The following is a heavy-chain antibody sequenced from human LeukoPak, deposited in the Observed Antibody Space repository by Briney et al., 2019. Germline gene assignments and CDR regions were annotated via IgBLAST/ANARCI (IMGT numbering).Heavy chain of an antibody. CDR1: GFIFSSYG. V-gene: IGHV3-30*02. CDR2: IRYDGSNK. Sequence: PGGSLRLSCAASGFIFSSYGMHWVRQAPGKGLEWVAFIRYDGSNKYYADSVKGRFTISRDNSKNTLYLQMNSLRAEDTAVYYCAKDRWELLQGLYYMDVWGKGTTVTVSS. CDR3: AKDRWELLQGLYYMDV. D-gene: IGHD1-26*01. J-gene: IGHJ6*03.